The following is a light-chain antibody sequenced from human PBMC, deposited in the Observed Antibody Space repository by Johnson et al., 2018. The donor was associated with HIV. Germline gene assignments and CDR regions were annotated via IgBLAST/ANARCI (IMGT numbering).Light chain of an antibody. CDR3: GTWDSSLRVGF. CDR1: SSNIGNNY. J-gene: IGLJ1*01. CDR2: DNN. V-gene: IGLV1-51*01. Sequence: QSVLTQPPSVSAAPGQKVTISCSGSSSNIGNNYVSWYQQLPGTAPKLLIYDNNNRPSGIPDRFSGSKSGTSATLGITGLQTGDEADYYCGTWDSSLRVGFFGTGTKVTV.